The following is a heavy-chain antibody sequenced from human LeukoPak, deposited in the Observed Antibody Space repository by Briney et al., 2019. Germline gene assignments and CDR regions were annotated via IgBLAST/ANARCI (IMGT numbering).Heavy chain of an antibody. CDR1: GFTFSSYA. J-gene: IGHJ4*02. Sequence: GGSLRLSCAASGFTFSSYAMSWVRQAPGKGLEWVSAISGSGGSTYYADSVKGRFTISRDNSKNTLYLQMNSLRAEDTAVYYCATLPNSARYPFLDYWGQGTLVIVSS. D-gene: IGHD1-26*01. V-gene: IGHV3-23*01. CDR3: ATLPNSARYPFLDY. CDR2: ISGSGGST.